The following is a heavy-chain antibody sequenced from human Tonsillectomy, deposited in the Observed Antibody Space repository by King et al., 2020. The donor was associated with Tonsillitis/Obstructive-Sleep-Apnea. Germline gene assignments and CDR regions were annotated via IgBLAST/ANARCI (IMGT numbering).Heavy chain of an antibody. V-gene: IGHV3-66*01. J-gene: IGHJ4*02. D-gene: IGHD2-15*01. CDR1: GFTVSSSY. Sequence: VQLVESGGGLVQPGGSLRLSCTVSGFTVSSSYLSWVRQAPGKGLEWVSVLFGVGSAYYADSVQGRFSMSTDNSQNTLFLQMNSLRAEDTALYYCVKDVYCSGCTCYTTYWGQGTLVTVSS. CDR2: LFGVGSA. CDR3: VKDVYCSGCTCYTTY.